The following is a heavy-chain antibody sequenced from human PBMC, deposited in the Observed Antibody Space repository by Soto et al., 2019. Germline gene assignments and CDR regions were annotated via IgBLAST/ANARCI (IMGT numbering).Heavy chain of an antibody. Sequence: LSLTCAVSGGSFTSNNWWTWVRQPPGQGLEWIGEIYRTGSTNYNPSLKSRVTISLDKSENQFSLKVTSLTAADTAVYYCASRDPGTSVDYWGQGTVVTDSS. D-gene: IGHD1-7*01. CDR1: GGSFTSNNW. CDR2: IYRTGST. J-gene: IGHJ4*02. CDR3: ASRDPGTSVDY. V-gene: IGHV4-4*02.